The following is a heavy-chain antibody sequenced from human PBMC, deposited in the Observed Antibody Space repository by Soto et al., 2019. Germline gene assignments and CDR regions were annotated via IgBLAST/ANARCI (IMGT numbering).Heavy chain of an antibody. J-gene: IGHJ3*02. CDR2: TNPNSGNT. D-gene: IGHD3-3*01. CDR1: GYTFTSYD. Sequence: ASVTVSCKASGYTFTSYDINWVRQATGQGLEWMGWTNPNSGNTGYAQKFQGRVTMTGNTSISTAYMELSSLRSEDTAVYYCARLFTIFGVGLHGAFDIWGQGTMVTVSS. CDR3: ARLFTIFGVGLHGAFDI. V-gene: IGHV1-8*01.